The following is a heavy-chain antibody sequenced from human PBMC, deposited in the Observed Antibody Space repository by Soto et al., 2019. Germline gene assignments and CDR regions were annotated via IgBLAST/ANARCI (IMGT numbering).Heavy chain of an antibody. V-gene: IGHV3-74*01. Sequence: QPGGSLRLSCAASGFTFSSYWMHWVRQAPGKGLVWVSRINSDGSSTSYADSVKGRFTISRDNAKNTLYLQMNSLRAEDTAVYYCARDRVVPAAGNWFDPWGQGTLVTVSS. CDR3: ARDRVVPAAGNWFDP. D-gene: IGHD2-2*01. CDR1: GFTFSSYW. CDR2: INSDGSST. J-gene: IGHJ5*02.